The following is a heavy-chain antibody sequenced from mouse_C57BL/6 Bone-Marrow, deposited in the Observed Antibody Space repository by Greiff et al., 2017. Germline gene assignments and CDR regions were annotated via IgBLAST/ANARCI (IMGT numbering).Heavy chain of an antibody. J-gene: IGHJ3*01. D-gene: IGHD2-2*01. CDR1: GYTFTSYW. CDR2: ISPSDSAT. Sequence: VQLQQPGAELVRPGSSVKLSCKASGYTFTSYWMDWVKQRPGQGLDWIGNISPSDSATHYHQKFKDKATLTVDKSSSPAYMQLSSLTSEDAAVNYCGRRDYGYGGIAYGGQGTLVTVSA. CDR3: GRRDYGYGGIAY. V-gene: IGHV1-61*01.